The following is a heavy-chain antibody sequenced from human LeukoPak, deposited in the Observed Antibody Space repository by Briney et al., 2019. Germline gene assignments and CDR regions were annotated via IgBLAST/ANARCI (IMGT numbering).Heavy chain of an antibody. D-gene: IGHD6-19*01. J-gene: IGHJ4*02. V-gene: IGHV4-39*07. CDR3: VRDGRFDSACFDS. CDR2: FYSSGST. CDR1: GDPLNDNLYY. Sequence: PSETLSLTYNVSGDPLNDNLYYWGWLRQSPGTGLDWIGAFYSSGSTSSHSSLKSRVTISVDTSRTQLSLKLDSVTDTDTAVYYCVRDGRFDSACFDSWGPGILVTVSS.